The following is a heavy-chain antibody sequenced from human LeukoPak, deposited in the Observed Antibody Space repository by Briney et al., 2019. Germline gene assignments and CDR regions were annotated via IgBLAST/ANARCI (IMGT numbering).Heavy chain of an antibody. CDR3: ARAGIVGATGSYNWFDP. D-gene: IGHD1-26*01. CDR2: IYHSGST. V-gene: IGHV4-30-4*01. J-gene: IGHJ5*02. CDR1: GGSISSGDYY. Sequence: SQTLSLTCTVSGGSISSGDYYWSWVRQPPGKGLEWIGEIYHSGSTNYNPSLKSRVTISVDKSKNQFSLKLSSVTAADTAVYYCARAGIVGATGSYNWFDPWGQGTLVTVSS.